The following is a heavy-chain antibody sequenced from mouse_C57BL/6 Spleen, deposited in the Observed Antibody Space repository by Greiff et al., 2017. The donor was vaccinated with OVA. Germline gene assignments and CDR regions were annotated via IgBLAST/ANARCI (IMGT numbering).Heavy chain of an antibody. CDR2: IDPSDSET. V-gene: IGHV1-52*01. J-gene: IGHJ3*01. Sequence: QVQLQQPGAELVRPGSSVKLSCKASGYTFTSYWMHWVKQRPIQGLEWIGNIDPSDSETPYNQKFKDKATLTVDKSSSTAYMQLSSLTSEDSAVYYCAKATAQATFWFAYWGQGTLVTVSA. CDR3: AKATAQATFWFAY. D-gene: IGHD3-2*02. CDR1: GYTFTSYW.